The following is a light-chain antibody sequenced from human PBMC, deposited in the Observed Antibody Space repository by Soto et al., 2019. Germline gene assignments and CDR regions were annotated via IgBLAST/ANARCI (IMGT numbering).Light chain of an antibody. CDR3: QTWDTGARVV. CDR2: LSSDGSH. J-gene: IGLJ2*01. V-gene: IGLV4-69*01. CDR1: SRLSSYA. Sequence: QLVLTQSPSASASLGAWVKLTCTLSSRLSSYAIAWHQQQPEKGPRYLMKLSSDGSHSKGDGIPDRFSGSSSGAERYLTISSLQSEDEADYYCQTWDTGARVVFGGGTKLTVL.